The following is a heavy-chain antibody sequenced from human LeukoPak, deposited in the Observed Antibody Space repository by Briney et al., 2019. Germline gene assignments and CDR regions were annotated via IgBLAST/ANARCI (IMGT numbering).Heavy chain of an antibody. CDR2: INPNSGGT. CDR3: AREGHSSSSGSNWFDP. D-gene: IGHD6-6*01. CDR1: GYTFTSYY. V-gene: IGHV1-2*02. Sequence: ASVKVSCKASGYTFTSYYMHWVRQAPGQGLEWMGWINPNSGGTNYAQKFQGRVTMTRDTSISTAYMELSRLRSDDTAVYYCAREGHSSSSGSNWFDPWGQGTLVTVSS. J-gene: IGHJ5*02.